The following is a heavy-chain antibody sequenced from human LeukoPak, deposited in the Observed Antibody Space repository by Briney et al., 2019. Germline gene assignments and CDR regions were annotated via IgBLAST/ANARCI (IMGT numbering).Heavy chain of an antibody. CDR1: GFTFSTYW. CDR2: ISSSSSSI. V-gene: IGHV3-48*01. CDR3: ARRFDR. Sequence: GGSLRLSCAASGFTFSTYWMTWVRQAPGKGLEWASYISSSSSSINYVDSVKGRFTISRDNAKNSLYLQMNSLRAEDTAVYYCARRFDRWGQGTLVTVSS. J-gene: IGHJ5*02.